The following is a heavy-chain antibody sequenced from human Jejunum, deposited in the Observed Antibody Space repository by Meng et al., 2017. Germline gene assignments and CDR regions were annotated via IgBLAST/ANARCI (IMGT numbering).Heavy chain of an antibody. Sequence: QVRPSDLGPGLVNPSHTLSLTCTVSGGSITSPKWWSWGRQTPGKGLEWIGEVFHSGTPNYNPSLMSRLTMSVDKSKNQFSLNLTSVTAADTAVYYCASRPVGIRTYYFDCWGQGTLVTVSS. D-gene: IGHD2-21*01. CDR2: VFHSGTP. CDR1: GGSITSPKW. V-gene: IGHV4-4*02. CDR3: ASRPVGIRTYYFDC. J-gene: IGHJ4*02.